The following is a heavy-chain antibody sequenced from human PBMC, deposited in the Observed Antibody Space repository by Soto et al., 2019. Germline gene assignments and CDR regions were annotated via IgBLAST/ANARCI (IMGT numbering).Heavy chain of an antibody. J-gene: IGHJ4*01. CDR3: ASSHPLITTVTAYYFDY. D-gene: IGHD4-17*01. CDR1: GGSISSSNW. CDR2: IYHSGST. V-gene: IGHV4-4*02. Sequence: QVQLQESGPGLVKPSGTLSLTCAVSGGSISSSNWWSWVRQPPGKGLEWIGEIYHSGSTNYNPSLKSRVTISVDKSKNQSSLKLSSVTAADTAVYYCASSHPLITTVTAYYFDYWGQGTMVTVSS.